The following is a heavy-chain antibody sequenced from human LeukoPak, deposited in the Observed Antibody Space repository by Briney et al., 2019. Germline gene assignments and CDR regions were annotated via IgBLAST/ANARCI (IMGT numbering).Heavy chain of an antibody. V-gene: IGHV4-34*01. Sequence: NPSETLSLTCAVYGGSFSGYYWRWLRQPPGKGLEWIGNTYHSGSTYYNPSLKSRLTISVDTSKNQFSLKLSSVTAADTAVYYCASQQQLVLLDWFDPWGQGTLVTVSS. CDR1: GGSFSGYY. J-gene: IGHJ5*02. CDR3: ASQQQLVLLDWFDP. CDR2: TYHSGST. D-gene: IGHD6-13*01.